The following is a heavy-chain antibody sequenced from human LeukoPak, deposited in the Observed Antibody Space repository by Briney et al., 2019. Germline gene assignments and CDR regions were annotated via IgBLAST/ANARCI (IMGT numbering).Heavy chain of an antibody. CDR2: IYSGGST. CDR3: ARAYSSGWYDPYYFDY. CDR1: AGNIISQY. V-gene: IGHV3-53*01. D-gene: IGHD6-19*01. Sequence: PGGSLRLSCSTAAGNIISQYIGFVRQAPGKGLEWVSVIYSGGSTYYADSVKGRFTISRDNSKNTLYLQMNGLRAEDTAVYYCARAYSSGWYDPYYFDYWGQGTLVTVSS. J-gene: IGHJ4*02.